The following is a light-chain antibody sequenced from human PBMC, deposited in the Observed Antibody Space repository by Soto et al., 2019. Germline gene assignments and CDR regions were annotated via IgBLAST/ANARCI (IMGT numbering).Light chain of an antibody. J-gene: IGKJ5*01. V-gene: IGKV3-20*01. CDR1: QNIYSN. CDR3: QQHGSSPIT. Sequence: IVMTQSPATLSVSPGERATLSCRASQNIYSNIAWYQQRPGQAPRLLIYDASGRATGIPDRFSGSRSGTDLTITISRLEPEDFEVYYCQQHGSSPITFGQGTRLEIK. CDR2: DAS.